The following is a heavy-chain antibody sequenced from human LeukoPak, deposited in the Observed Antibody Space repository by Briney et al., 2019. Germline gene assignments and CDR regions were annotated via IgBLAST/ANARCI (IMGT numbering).Heavy chain of an antibody. J-gene: IGHJ4*02. D-gene: IGHD1-26*01. Sequence: PGGSLRLSCAASGFTVSSNYMSCVRQAPGKGLEWVSVIYSGGSTYYADSVKGRFTISRDNSKNTLYLQMNSLRAEDTAVYYCARDQIVGATLSDYWGQGTLVTVSS. CDR2: IYSGGST. V-gene: IGHV3-53*01. CDR1: GFTVSSNY. CDR3: ARDQIVGATLSDY.